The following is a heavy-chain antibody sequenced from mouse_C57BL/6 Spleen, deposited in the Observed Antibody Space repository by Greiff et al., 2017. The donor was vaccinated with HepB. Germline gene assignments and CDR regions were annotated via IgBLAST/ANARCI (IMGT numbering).Heavy chain of an antibody. CDR1: GYAFSSSW. Sequence: VQLQQSGPELVKPGASVKISCKASGYAFSSSWMNWVKQRPGKGLEWIGRIYPGDGDTNYNGKFKGKATLTADKSSSTAYMQLSSLTSEDSAVYCCASEGGYRERAYWGQGTLVTVSA. D-gene: IGHD1-2*01. CDR3: ASEGGYRERAY. V-gene: IGHV1-82*01. CDR2: IYPGDGDT. J-gene: IGHJ3*01.